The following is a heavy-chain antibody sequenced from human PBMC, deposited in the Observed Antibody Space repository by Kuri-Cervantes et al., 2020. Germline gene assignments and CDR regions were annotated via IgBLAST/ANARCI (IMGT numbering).Heavy chain of an antibody. CDR1: GFTFSSYA. CDR3: ARKAKTRQDDFWSGYYDDGPTFDY. CDR2: ISSSGSTI. J-gene: IGHJ4*02. V-gene: IGHV3-48*04. D-gene: IGHD3-3*01. Sequence: GGSLRLSCAASGFTFSSYAMSWVRQAPGKGLEWVSYISSSGSTIYYADSVKGRFTISRDNAKNSLYLQMNSLRAEDTAVYYCARKAKTRQDDFWSGYYDDGPTFDYWGQGTLVTVSS.